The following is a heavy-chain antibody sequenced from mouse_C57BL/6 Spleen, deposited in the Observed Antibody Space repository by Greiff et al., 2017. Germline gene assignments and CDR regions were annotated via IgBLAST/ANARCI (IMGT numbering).Heavy chain of an antibody. D-gene: IGHD2-10*01. J-gene: IGHJ4*01. CDR1: GYTFTSYW. Sequence: QVQLQQPGAELVKPGASVKLSCKASGYTFTSYWMQWVKQRPGQGLEWIGEIDPSGSYTNYNQKFKGKATLTVDTSSSTAYMQLSSLTSEDSAVYYCARQGLPYMDYWGQGTSGTVSS. CDR2: IDPSGSYT. CDR3: ARQGLPYMDY. V-gene: IGHV1-50*01.